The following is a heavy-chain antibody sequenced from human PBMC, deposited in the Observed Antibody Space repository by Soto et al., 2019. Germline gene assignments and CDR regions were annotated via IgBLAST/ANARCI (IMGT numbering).Heavy chain of an antibody. CDR3: ARDRVYAYGYGMDV. CDR1: GFMFNTYW. Sequence: EVQLVESGGGLVQPGGSRRLSCAASGFMFNTYWMSWVRQAPGKGLEWVANIEEDGSQKYFVDSVKGRFTISRDNAKNSVYLQMNYLRAEDTAVYYCARDRVYAYGYGMDVWGQGTTVTVSS. V-gene: IGHV3-7*01. CDR2: IEEDGSQK. J-gene: IGHJ6*02. D-gene: IGHD6-6*01.